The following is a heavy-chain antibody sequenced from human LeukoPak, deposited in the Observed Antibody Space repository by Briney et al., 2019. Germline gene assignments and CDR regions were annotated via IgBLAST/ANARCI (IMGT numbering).Heavy chain of an antibody. D-gene: IGHD1-7*01. CDR3: AREDDWNYEDS. CDR2: MNQDGSEK. V-gene: IGHV3-7*01. Sequence: PGGSLRLSCAASGFTFSSYAMSWVRQAPGKGLEWVANMNQDGSEKYYVNSVKGRFTISRDNAKNSLYLQMNSLRAEDTAIYYCAREDDWNYEDSWGQGTLVTVSS. CDR1: GFTFSSYA. J-gene: IGHJ4*02.